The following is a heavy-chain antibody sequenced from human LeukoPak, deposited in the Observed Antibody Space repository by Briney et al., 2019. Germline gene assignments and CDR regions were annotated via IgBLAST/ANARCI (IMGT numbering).Heavy chain of an antibody. J-gene: IGHJ4*02. V-gene: IGHV4-34*01. CDR1: GGSFSGYY. CDR3: ARSTTVGATLDY. D-gene: IGHD1-26*01. Sequence: SETLSLTCAVYGGSFSGYYWSWIRQPPGKGLEWIGEINHSGSTNYNPSLKSRVTISVDTSKNQFSLKLSSVTAADTAVYYCARSTTVGATLDYWGQGTLVTVSS. CDR2: INHSGST.